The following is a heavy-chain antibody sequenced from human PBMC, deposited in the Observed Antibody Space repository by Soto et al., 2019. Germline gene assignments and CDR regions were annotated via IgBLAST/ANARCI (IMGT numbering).Heavy chain of an antibody. CDR3: AKATTNGGWFNPFDS. V-gene: IGHV3-23*01. CDR1: GFSFVNYA. J-gene: IGHJ4*02. Sequence: GGSLRLSCAASGFSFVNYAMNWVRQAPGKGLEWVSGLSGSGTSTYYADSVKGRFTISRDNSRDTLFLQMNSLTADDAAVYYCAKATTNGGWFNPFDSWGQGALVTVSS. D-gene: IGHD6-19*01. CDR2: LSGSGTST.